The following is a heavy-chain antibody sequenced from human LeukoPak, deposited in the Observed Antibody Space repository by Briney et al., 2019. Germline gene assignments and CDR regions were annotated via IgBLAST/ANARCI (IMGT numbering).Heavy chain of an antibody. V-gene: IGHV4-34*01. CDR2: INHSGST. J-gene: IGHJ4*02. Sequence: SETLSLTCAVYGGSFSGYYWSWIRQPPGKGLEWIGEINHSGSTNYNPSLKSRVTISVDTSKNQFSLKLSSVTAADTAVYYCARHPASYGPEGFDYWGQGTLVTVSS. CDR3: ARHPASYGPEGFDY. D-gene: IGHD5-18*01. CDR1: GGSFSGYY.